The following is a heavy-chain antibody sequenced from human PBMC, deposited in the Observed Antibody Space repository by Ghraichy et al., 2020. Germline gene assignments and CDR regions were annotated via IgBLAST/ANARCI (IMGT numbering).Heavy chain of an antibody. Sequence: GGSLRLSCAASGFTFSDYYMSWIRQAPGKGLEWVSYISSSSYTNYAESVKGRLTISRDNAKNSLYLQMNSLRAEDTALYYCARWGGDNTFDIWGRGTMVTVSS. V-gene: IGHV3-11*06. CDR1: GFTFSDYY. CDR2: ISSSSYT. CDR3: ARWGGDNTFDI. D-gene: IGHD3-16*01. J-gene: IGHJ3*02.